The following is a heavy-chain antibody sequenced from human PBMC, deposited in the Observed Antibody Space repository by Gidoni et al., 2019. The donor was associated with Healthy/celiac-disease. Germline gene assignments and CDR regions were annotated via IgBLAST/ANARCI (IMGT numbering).Heavy chain of an antibody. CDR2: ISYDGSNK. D-gene: IGHD5-12*01. CDR3: ARDHRWLQSPGYYFDY. J-gene: IGHJ4*02. CDR1: GFTFSSYA. Sequence: QVQLVESGGGVVQPGRSLRLSCAASGFTFSSYAMHWVRKAPGKGLEWVAVISYDGSNKYYADSVKGRFTISSDNSKNTLYLQINSLRAEDTAVYYCARDHRWLQSPGYYFDYWGQGTLVTVSS. V-gene: IGHV3-30*04.